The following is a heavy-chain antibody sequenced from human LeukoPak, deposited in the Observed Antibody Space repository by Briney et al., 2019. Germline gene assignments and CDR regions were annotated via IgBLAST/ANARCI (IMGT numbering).Heavy chain of an antibody. Sequence: GESLKISCKGSGYSFTSYWISWVRQMPGKGLEWMGRIDPSDSCTNYSPSFQGHVTISADKSISTAYLQWSSLKASDTAMYYCARQYSSSWYLFDYWGQGTLVTVSS. CDR3: ARQYSSSWYLFDY. J-gene: IGHJ4*02. D-gene: IGHD6-13*01. CDR1: GYSFTSYW. V-gene: IGHV5-10-1*01. CDR2: IDPSDSCT.